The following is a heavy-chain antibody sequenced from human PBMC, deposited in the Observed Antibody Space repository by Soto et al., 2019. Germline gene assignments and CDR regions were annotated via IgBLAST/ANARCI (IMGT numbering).Heavy chain of an antibody. Sequence: ASVKVSCKASGYTFTSYAMHWVRQAPGQRPEWMGWINAGNGNTKYSQKFQGRVTITRDTSASTAYMELSSLRSEDTAVYYCARSIVVVTALDYWGQGALVTVSS. CDR2: INAGNGNT. CDR1: GYTFTSYA. D-gene: IGHD2-21*02. CDR3: ARSIVVVTALDY. V-gene: IGHV1-3*01. J-gene: IGHJ4*02.